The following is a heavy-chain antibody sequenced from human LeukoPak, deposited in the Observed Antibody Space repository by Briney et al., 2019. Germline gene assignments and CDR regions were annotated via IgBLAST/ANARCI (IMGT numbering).Heavy chain of an antibody. CDR2: IYSRGTT. CDR3: ARQRILYFFDY. V-gene: IGHV3-66*04. D-gene: IGHD2-8*01. Sequence: GGSLRPSCAVSGFTDRSEDMTWVRQAPGKGLEWVSVIYSRGTTSYRDSVKGRFTISRDFSNNTVYLQMNNLTAEDTAIYYCARQRILYFFDYWGPGTLVTVSS. J-gene: IGHJ4*02. CDR1: GFTDRSED.